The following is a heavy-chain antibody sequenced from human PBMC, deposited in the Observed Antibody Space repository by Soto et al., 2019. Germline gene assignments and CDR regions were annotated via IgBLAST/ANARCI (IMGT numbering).Heavy chain of an antibody. J-gene: IGHJ4*02. CDR1: GFTVSSNY. D-gene: IGHD3-9*01. CDR3: GRLEGLATISYYFDY. V-gene: IGHV4-39*01. Sequence: PGGSLRLSCAASGFTVSSNYMSWVRQPPGKGLEWIGSVYYSGSTYYNPSLESRVTISVDKSKNQFSLKLMSLSAADTAVYYCGRLEGLATISYYFDYWGQGALVTVSS. CDR2: VYYSGST.